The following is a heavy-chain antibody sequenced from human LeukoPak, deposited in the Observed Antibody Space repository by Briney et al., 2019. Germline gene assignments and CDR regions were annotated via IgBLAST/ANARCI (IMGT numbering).Heavy chain of an antibody. J-gene: IGHJ4*02. CDR1: AGSISSGGYY. CDR3: ARGGSWYGSLVY. D-gene: IGHD6-13*01. V-gene: IGHV4-31*03. CDR2: IYYSGST. Sequence: PSETQSLTCTVSAGSISSGGYYWNWIRQHPGKGLEWIGYIYYSGSTYYNPSLKSRVTISIDTSKNQFSLKLSAVTAADTAVYYCARGGSWYGSLVYWGQGALVTVSS.